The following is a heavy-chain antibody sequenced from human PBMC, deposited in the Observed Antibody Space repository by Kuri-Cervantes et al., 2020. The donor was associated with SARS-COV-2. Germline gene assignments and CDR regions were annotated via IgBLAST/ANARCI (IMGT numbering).Heavy chain of an antibody. D-gene: IGHD2-21*02. CDR2: MNPNSGGT. CDR3: ATTPRPALSGGDFDAFDI. Sequence: AAVTLSCKASGNTFTSYDINWVRQATGQGLEWIGWMNPNSGGTNYAQKFQGRVTMTRDTSISTAYLQWGSLKASDTAMYYCATTPRPALSGGDFDAFDIWGQGKMV. J-gene: IGHJ3*02. CDR1: GNTFTSYD. V-gene: IGHV1-8*01.